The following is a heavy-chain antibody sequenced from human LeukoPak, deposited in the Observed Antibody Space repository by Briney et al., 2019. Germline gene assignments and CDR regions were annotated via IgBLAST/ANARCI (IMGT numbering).Heavy chain of an antibody. CDR3: AKDGSGSTSWYYMDV. D-gene: IGHD1-26*01. CDR2: IWYDGSNK. CDR1: GFTFSSYG. Sequence: GGSLRLSCAASGFTFSSYGMHWVRQAPGKGLEWVAVIWYDGSNKYYADSVKGRFTICRENSKNTLYLQMNSLRAEDTAVYYCAKDGSGSTSWYYMDVWGKGTTVTVSS. J-gene: IGHJ6*03. V-gene: IGHV3-33*06.